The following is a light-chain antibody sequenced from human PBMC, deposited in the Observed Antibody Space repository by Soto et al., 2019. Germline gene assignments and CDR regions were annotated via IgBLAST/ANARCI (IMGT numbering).Light chain of an antibody. J-gene: IGLJ1*01. V-gene: IGLV1-44*01. CDR2: SNN. CDR3: AAWDDSLNGLYV. CDR1: SSNIGSNS. Sequence: GSSSNIGSNSVNWYQQFPGTAPKLLIHSNNQRPSGVPARFSGSKSGTSASLAISGLQSEDEADYYCAAWDDSLNGLYVFGTGTKVTVL.